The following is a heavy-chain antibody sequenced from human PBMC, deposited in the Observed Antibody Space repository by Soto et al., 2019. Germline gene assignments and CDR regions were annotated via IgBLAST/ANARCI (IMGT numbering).Heavy chain of an antibody. CDR3: ARDKYVGCSGGSCYYMDV. CDR2: INPSGGST. J-gene: IGHJ6*03. V-gene: IGHV1-46*03. D-gene: IGHD2-15*01. CDR1: GYTFTSYY. Sequence: ASVKVSCKASGYTFTSYYIHWVRQAPEQGLEWMGIINPSGGSTSYAQKFQGRVTMTRDTSTSTVYMELSSLRSEDTAVYYCARDKYVGCSGGSCYYMDVWGKGTTVTVSS.